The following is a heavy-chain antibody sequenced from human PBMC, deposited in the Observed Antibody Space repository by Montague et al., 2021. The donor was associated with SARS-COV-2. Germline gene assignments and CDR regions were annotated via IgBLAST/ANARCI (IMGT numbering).Heavy chain of an antibody. D-gene: IGHD6-19*01. V-gene: IGHV4-59*01. J-gene: IGHJ6*02. Sequence: SETLSLTCAVSGGSINSYYWSWIWQPPGKGLEWIGYIYYSGSTIXNPSLKSRVTISIDTSKNQFSLKLNSVTAADTAVYYCAGRPTPSYSSGWYLFYYAMDVWGQGTTVTVSS. CDR1: GGSINSYY. CDR3: AGRPTPSYSSGWYLFYYAMDV. CDR2: IYYSGST.